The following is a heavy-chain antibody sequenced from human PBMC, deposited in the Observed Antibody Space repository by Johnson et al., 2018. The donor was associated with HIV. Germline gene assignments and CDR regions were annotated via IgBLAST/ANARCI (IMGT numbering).Heavy chain of an antibody. CDR2: ISYDGSNK. D-gene: IGHD1-26*01. Sequence: QVQLVESGGGVVQPGRSLRLSCAASGFTFSSYAMHWVRQAPGKGLAWVAVISYDGSNKYYADSVTGRFTISRDNSKNTLYLQMNSLRAEDTAVYYCARMLVGAYFDYHYAFDIWGQGTMVTVSS. CDR1: GFTFSSYA. J-gene: IGHJ3*02. V-gene: IGHV3-30-3*01. CDR3: ARMLVGAYFDYHYAFDI.